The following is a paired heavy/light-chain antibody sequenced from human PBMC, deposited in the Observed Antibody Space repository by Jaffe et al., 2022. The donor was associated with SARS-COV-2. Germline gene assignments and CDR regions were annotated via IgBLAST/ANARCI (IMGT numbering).Heavy chain of an antibody. J-gene: IGHJ6*02. CDR1: GASINNYY. Sequence: QVQLRESGPGLVKPSETLSLTCTVSGASINNYYWSWIRQPPGKGLEWIGFMYYSANANYNPSLKNRVTISIDTSKNQFSLRLSSVTAADTAVYYCARDSGDCSSLNCHSNDYYYGMDVWGQGTTVTVSS. CDR2: MYYSANA. CDR3: ARDSGDCSSLNCHSNDYYYGMDV. V-gene: IGHV4-59*01. D-gene: IGHD2-2*01.
Light chain of an antibody. J-gene: IGKJ1*01. Sequence: DIQMTQSPSTLSASIGDRVTITCRASQSISNWLTWYQQKPGKAPKLLIYKASNLGSGVPSRFSGSGSGTEFTLTISSLQPDDSATYYCQQYNIYRTFGQGTKVEIK. CDR3: QQYNIYRT. V-gene: IGKV1-5*03. CDR1: QSISNW. CDR2: KAS.